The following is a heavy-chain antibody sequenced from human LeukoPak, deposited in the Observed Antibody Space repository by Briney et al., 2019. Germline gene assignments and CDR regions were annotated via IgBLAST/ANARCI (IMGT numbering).Heavy chain of an antibody. J-gene: IGHJ6*02. CDR2: ISSDGNDK. Sequence: GGSLRLSCAASGVTFSSYGMHWVRQAPGKGLEWVALISSDGNDKLYGDSVKGRFTISRDDSKSTLYLQMNSLRAEDTAVYYCAKDRVAVAYYGMDVWGQGTTVTVSS. D-gene: IGHD6-19*01. CDR3: AKDRVAVAYYGMDV. V-gene: IGHV3-30*18. CDR1: GVTFSSYG.